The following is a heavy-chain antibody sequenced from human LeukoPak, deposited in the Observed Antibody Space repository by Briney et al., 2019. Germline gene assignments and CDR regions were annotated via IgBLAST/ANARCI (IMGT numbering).Heavy chain of an antibody. CDR1: RYRFEGNY. CDR3: AREGETSLPTIFDVVTVFDF. CDR2: INPISGGT. J-gene: IGHJ4*02. Sequence: VASVKVSCKASRYRFEGNYIHWVRQAPGQGLEWMGWINPISGGTKFAQKFQGRVTMTRDTSITTAYMELNSLRSDDTAVYYCAREGETSLPTIFDVVTVFDFWGQGTLVTVSS. D-gene: IGHD3-3*01. V-gene: IGHV1-2*02.